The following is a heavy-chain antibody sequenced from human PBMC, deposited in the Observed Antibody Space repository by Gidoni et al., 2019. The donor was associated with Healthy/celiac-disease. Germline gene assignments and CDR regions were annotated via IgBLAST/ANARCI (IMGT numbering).Heavy chain of an antibody. D-gene: IGHD3-10*01. CDR1: GGTFSSYA. J-gene: IGHJ6*03. CDR3: ARGNPYYYGSGSYYNKYDCYMDV. V-gene: IGHV1-69*06. Sequence: QVQLVQSGAEVKKPGSSVKVSCKASGGTFSSYAISWVRQAPGQGLEWMGGIIPIFGTANYAQKFQGRVTITADKSTSTAYMELSSLRSEDTAVYYCARGNPYYYGSGSYYNKYDCYMDVWGKGTTVTVSS. CDR2: IIPIFGTA.